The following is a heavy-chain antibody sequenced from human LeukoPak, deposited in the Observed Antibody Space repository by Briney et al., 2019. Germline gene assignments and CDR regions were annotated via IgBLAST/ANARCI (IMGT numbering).Heavy chain of an antibody. CDR1: GYRFTDFH. CDR3: VRVKEIIPEFEI. D-gene: IGHD2-2*02. CDR2: INPATGMKPNSGGT. V-gene: IGHV1-2*02. Sequence: ASVKVSCKASGYRFTDFHIHWVRQAPGQGIEWMGWINPATGMKPNSGGTYYAKKFWGRVTMTTDTSISTVYLEMSSLTIDDTAIYFCVRVKEIIPEFEIWGQGALLTVSS. J-gene: IGHJ4*02.